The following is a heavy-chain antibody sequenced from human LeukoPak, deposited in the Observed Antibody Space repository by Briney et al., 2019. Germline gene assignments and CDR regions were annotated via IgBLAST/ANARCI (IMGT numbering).Heavy chain of an antibody. CDR3: ARDWLGEGLIDY. Sequence: GGSLRLSCAAPGFTFSSYSMNWVRQAPGKGLEWVANIKQDGSEKYYVDSVKGRFTISRDNAKNSLYLQMNSLRAEDTAVYYCARDWLGEGLIDYWGQGTLVTVSS. CDR2: IKQDGSEK. V-gene: IGHV3-7*01. D-gene: IGHD3-10*01. CDR1: GFTFSSYS. J-gene: IGHJ4*02.